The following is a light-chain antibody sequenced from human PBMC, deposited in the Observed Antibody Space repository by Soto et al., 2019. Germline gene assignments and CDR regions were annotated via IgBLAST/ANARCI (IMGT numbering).Light chain of an antibody. Sequence: DIQMAQYPSAVSSSVGDRASFTCQASQGISSWLAWYQQTQGKPPKILIYDASNLETGVPSRFSGSGSGTDCTFTISSLQPEDFETYYGQQYHTYPWTFGQGTKVDIK. V-gene: IGKV1-33*01. CDR1: QGISSW. CDR3: QQYHTYPWT. J-gene: IGKJ1*01. CDR2: DAS.